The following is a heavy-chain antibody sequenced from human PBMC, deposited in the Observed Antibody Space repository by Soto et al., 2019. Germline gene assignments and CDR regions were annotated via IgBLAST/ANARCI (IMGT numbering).Heavy chain of an antibody. V-gene: IGHV3-23*01. J-gene: IGHJ4*02. Sequence: EVQLLESGGGLVQPGGSLRLSCAASGFTFSSYAMSWVRQAPGKGLEWVSAISGSGGSTYYADSVKGRFTISRDNSKNTLYLQMTSLRAEVAAVYYCAKDAQQQLVLPGFGYWGQGTLVTVSS. CDR2: ISGSGGST. CDR1: GFTFSSYA. D-gene: IGHD6-13*01. CDR3: AKDAQQQLVLPGFGY.